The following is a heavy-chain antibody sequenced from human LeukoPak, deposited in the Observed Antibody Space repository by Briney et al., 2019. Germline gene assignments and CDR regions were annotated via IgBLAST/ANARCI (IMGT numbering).Heavy chain of an antibody. J-gene: IGHJ4*02. CDR3: ARGSELWPRSYYDY. CDR1: GFTFSSYA. CDR2: IVGSGGST. V-gene: IGHV3-23*01. D-gene: IGHD1-7*01. Sequence: GGSLRLSCAASGFTFSSYAMNWVRQAPGRGLEWVSGIVGSGGSTYYADSVKGRFTISRDKSKNTLYLQMNSLRAEDTAVYYCARGSELWPRSYYDYWGQGTLVTVSS.